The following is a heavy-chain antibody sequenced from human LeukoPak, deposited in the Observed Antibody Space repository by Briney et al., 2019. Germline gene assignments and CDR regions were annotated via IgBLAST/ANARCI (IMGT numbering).Heavy chain of an antibody. D-gene: IGHD5-12*01. Sequence: GASVKVSCKASGGTFSSYAISWVRQAPGQGLEWMGGIIPIFGTANYAQKFQGRVTITADESTSTAYMELSSLRSEDTAVYYCARDAHPSKEGVATIRLDYWGQGTLVTVSS. CDR1: GGTFSSYA. CDR3: ARDAHPSKEGVATIRLDY. J-gene: IGHJ4*02. V-gene: IGHV1-69*13. CDR2: IIPIFGTA.